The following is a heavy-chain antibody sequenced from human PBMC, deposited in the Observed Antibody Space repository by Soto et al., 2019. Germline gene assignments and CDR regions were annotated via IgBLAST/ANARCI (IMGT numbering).Heavy chain of an antibody. Sequence: QVQLVESGGGVVQPGRSLRLSCAASGFTFSNYGMHWVRQAPGKGLEWVAVISYDGSNKYYADSVKGRFTISRDNSKNTRNLQMNSARAEDTAVYYCAKQFTLNSSGWPDAFHIWGQGTMVTVSS. CDR1: GFTFSNYG. D-gene: IGHD6-19*01. CDR3: AKQFTLNSSGWPDAFHI. CDR2: ISYDGSNK. V-gene: IGHV3-30*18. J-gene: IGHJ3*02.